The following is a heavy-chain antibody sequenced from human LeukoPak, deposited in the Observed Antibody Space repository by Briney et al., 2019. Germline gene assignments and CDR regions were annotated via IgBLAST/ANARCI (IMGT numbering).Heavy chain of an antibody. V-gene: IGHV3-7*01. D-gene: IGHD6-13*01. J-gene: IGHJ5*02. CDR2: IKQDESEK. CDR1: GFTFSSYW. CDR3: ARCGPSSSWYRGDNWFDP. Sequence: PGGSLRLSCAASGFTFSSYWMSWVRQAPGKGLEWVANIKQDESEKYYVDSVKGRFTISRDNAKNSLYLQMNSLRAEDTAVYYCARCGPSSSWYRGDNWFDPWGQGTLVTVSS.